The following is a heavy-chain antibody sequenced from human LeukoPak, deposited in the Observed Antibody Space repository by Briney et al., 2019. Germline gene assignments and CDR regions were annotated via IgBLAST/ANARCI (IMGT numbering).Heavy chain of an antibody. CDR3: ARGPLSTNDFDI. V-gene: IGHV4-59*01. J-gene: IGHJ3*02. CDR1: GASITNSY. Sequence: SETLSLTCTVSGASITNSYWNWIRQSPGKGLEWIGYINYSGSTNYNPSLKSRVTISVDTSENQFSLKLSSVTAADTAVYFCARGPLSTNDFDIWGQGTMVTVSS. D-gene: IGHD1-1*01. CDR2: INYSGST.